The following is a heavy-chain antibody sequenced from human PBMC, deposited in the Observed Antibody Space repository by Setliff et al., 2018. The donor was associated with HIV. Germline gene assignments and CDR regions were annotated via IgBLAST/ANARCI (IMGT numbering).Heavy chain of an antibody. J-gene: IGHJ4*02. CDR1: GGSFSNYY. Sequence: PSETLSLTCAVFGGSFSNYYWSWVRQPPGKGLEFIAEIDHEGTTNYNPSLKSRATISVDTSKNHLSLRLDSVTAADTAVYYCARGLMVNDADPFDYWGQGALVTVPQ. D-gene: IGHD2-8*01. V-gene: IGHV4-34*01. CDR2: IDHEGTT. CDR3: ARGLMVNDADPFDY.